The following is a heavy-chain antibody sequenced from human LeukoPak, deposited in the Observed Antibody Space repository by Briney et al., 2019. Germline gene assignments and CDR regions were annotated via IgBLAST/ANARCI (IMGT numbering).Heavy chain of an antibody. D-gene: IGHD1-26*01. CDR1: GFTFSSYW. V-gene: IGHV3-74*01. CDR3: ARGTQWGLDY. Sequence: GGSLRLSCAASGFTFSSYWMHWVRQPPGRGRVWVSRIYSDGISTNYADSVKGLFTISRDNANNTLYLQMTCLSAEDTAVYYCARGTQWGLDYWGQGTLVTVSS. CDR2: IYSDGIST. J-gene: IGHJ4*02.